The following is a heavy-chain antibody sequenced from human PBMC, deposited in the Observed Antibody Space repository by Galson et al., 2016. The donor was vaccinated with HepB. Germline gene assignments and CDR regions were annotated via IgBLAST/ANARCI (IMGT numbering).Heavy chain of an antibody. CDR1: GYTFSSFG. CDR3: ARDLAYCSSRSCNPVIDY. J-gene: IGHJ4*02. D-gene: IGHD2-15*01. Sequence: SVKVSCKASGYTFSSFGISWVRQAPGQGLEWVAWISGYNSNTHYAQKLQGRLTMTTDTSTRTGFMELRSLRSDDTAVYYCARDLAYCSSRSCNPVIDYWGQGTPVIVSS. CDR2: ISGYNSNT. V-gene: IGHV1-18*01.